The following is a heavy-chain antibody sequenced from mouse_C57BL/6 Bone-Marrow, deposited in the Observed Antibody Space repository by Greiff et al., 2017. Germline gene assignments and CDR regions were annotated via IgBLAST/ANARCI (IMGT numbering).Heavy chain of an antibody. V-gene: IGHV1-82*01. D-gene: IGHD1-1*01. Sequence: VMLVESGPELVKPGASVKISCKASGYAFSSSWMNWVKQRPGKGLEWIGRIYPGDGDTNYNGKFKGKATLTADKSSSTAYMQLSSLTSEDSAVYFCARGGYYGSSYTVAFAYWGQGTLVTVSA. CDR1: GYAFSSSW. CDR3: ARGGYYGSSYTVAFAY. CDR2: IYPGDGDT. J-gene: IGHJ3*01.